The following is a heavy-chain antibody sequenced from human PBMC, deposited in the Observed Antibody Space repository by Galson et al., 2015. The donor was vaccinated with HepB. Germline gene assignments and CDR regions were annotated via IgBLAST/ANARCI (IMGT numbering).Heavy chain of an antibody. V-gene: IGHV3-48*02. CDR1: GFTFSSYT. Sequence: YLRLSCAAAGFTFSSYTMNWVRQAPGKGLEAVSYISSTGTNMYYADSAKGRSTISRDNAQNSLYLQMNSLRDEDTAVYYCARVYFGSGSSSAYWYFDLWGRGALVTVSS. CDR3: ARVYFGSGSSSAYWYFDL. CDR2: ISSTGTNM. J-gene: IGHJ2*01. D-gene: IGHD3-10*01.